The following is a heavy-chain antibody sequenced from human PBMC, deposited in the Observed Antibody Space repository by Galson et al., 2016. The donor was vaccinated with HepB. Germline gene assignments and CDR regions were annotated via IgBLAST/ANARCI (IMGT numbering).Heavy chain of an antibody. CDR3: ARNKATARVWGHYYYYMDA. CDR1: GFTVSSNY. D-gene: IGHD3-16*01. CDR2: IYSGGST. J-gene: IGHJ6*03. V-gene: IGHV3-53*01. Sequence: SLRLSCAASGFTVSSNYLSWVRQAPGKGLEWVSVIYSGGSTYYADSVRGRFTISRDNSNNILYLQMNSLRAEDTAVYYCARNKATARVWGHYYYYMDAWGKGTTVTVSS.